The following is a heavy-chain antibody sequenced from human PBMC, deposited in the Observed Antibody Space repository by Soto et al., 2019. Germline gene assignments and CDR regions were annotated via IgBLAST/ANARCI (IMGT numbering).Heavy chain of an antibody. Sequence: ASVKVSCKASGYTFTSYYMHRVRQAPGQGLEWMRIINPSGGSTSYAQKIQGRVTMTRDTSTSTVYMELSSLRSEDTAVYYCALDLENRDLTHGDYYYGMDVWGQGTTVTVSS. D-gene: IGHD3-3*01. CDR1: GYTFTSYY. V-gene: IGHV1-46*01. J-gene: IGHJ6*02. CDR3: ALDLENRDLTHGDYYYGMDV. CDR2: INPSGGST.